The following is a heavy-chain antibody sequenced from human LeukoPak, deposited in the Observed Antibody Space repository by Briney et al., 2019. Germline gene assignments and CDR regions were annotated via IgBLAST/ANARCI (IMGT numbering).Heavy chain of an antibody. CDR1: GGSISSYY. V-gene: IGHV4-59*08. CDR2: IYYSGST. D-gene: IGHD3-9*01. J-gene: IGHJ4*02. Sequence: SETLSLTCTVSGGSISSYYWSWIRQPPGKGLEWIGYIYYSGSTNYNPSLKSRVTISVDTSKNQFSLKLSSVTAADTAVYYCARHHPSLRYHDYWGQGTLVTVSS. CDR3: ARHHPSLRYHDY.